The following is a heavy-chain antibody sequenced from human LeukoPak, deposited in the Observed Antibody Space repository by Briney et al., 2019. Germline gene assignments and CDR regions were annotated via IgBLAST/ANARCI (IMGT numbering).Heavy chain of an antibody. CDR1: GGSISSNY. D-gene: IGHD6-19*01. Sequence: SETLSLTCTVSGGSISSNYWSWIRQPPGKGLEWIGEINHSGSTNYNPSLKSRVTISVDTSKNQFSLKLSSVTAADTAMYYCARESTTVAGTFDYWGQGTLVTVSS. CDR2: INHSGST. CDR3: ARESTTVAGTFDY. V-gene: IGHV4-34*01. J-gene: IGHJ4*02.